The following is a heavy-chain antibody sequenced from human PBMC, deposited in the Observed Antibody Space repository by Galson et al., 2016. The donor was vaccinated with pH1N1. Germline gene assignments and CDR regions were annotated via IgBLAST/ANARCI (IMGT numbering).Heavy chain of an antibody. CDR1: EFSEFSFSNYC. V-gene: IGHV3-21*01. CDR3: ARAPYSTGWYPEFDF. J-gene: IGHJ4*02. CDR2: ISSSSIHI. Sequence: SLRLSCAASEFSEFSFSNYCLNWVRQAPGKGLEWIASISSSSIHINYADSVKGRFTISSDNGKFSVYLQMNNLRDDDTAVYYCARAPYSTGWYPEFDFWGPGTLVTVSS. D-gene: IGHD6-19*01.